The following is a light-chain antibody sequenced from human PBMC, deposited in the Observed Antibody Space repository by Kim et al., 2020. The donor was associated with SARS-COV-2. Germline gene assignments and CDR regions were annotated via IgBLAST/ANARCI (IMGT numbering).Light chain of an antibody. J-gene: IGKJ1*01. CDR3: PQYNNWPAWT. V-gene: IGKV3-15*01. Sequence: EIVMTQSPATLSVSPGERATLPCRASQSVRSNLAWYQQKPGQAPRLLIYGASTRATDTPARFSGSGSGTEFTLTISSLQSEDFAIYYCPQYNNWPAWTLGQGTKVEI. CDR2: GAS. CDR1: QSVRSN.